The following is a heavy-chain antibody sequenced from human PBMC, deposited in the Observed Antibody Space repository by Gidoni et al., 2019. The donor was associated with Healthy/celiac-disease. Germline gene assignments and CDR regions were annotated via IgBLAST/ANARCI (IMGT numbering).Heavy chain of an antibody. V-gene: IGHV4-59*01. CDR2: IYYSGST. CDR3: ARGPTAGYFDY. CDR1: GGSISSYY. J-gene: IGHJ4*02. D-gene: IGHD4-4*01. Sequence: QVQLQESGPGLVKPSETLSLTCTVSGGSISSYYWSWIRQPPGKGLELIGYIYYSGSTNYNHSLKSRVTISVDTSKNQFSLKLSSVTAADTAVYYCARGPTAGYFDYWGQGTLVTVSS.